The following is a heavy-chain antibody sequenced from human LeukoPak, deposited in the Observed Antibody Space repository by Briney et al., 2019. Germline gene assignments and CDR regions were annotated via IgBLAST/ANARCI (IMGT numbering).Heavy chain of an antibody. CDR1: GYTFTDYA. CDR2: INGGNGKT. V-gene: IGHV1-3*01. CDR3: ARDWGYQLIAY. Sequence: ASVKASCKASGYTFTDYAVHWVRQAPGQRFEWMGCINGGNGKTRYSQNFQGRVTITRDTSASTSYMELNSLRSEDTAVYYCARDWGYQLIAYWGQGTLVTVSS. J-gene: IGHJ4*02. D-gene: IGHD2-2*01.